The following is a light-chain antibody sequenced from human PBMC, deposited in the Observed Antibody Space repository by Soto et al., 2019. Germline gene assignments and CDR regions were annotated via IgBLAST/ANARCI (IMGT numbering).Light chain of an antibody. CDR3: NSYTSSNTRI. Sequence: QSALTQPASVSGSPGQSITISCTGTSNDIGGYNYVSWYQQHPGKAPKLIIYDFNSRPSGVSNRFSGSKSGNTDSLSISGLQAEDEADYYCNSYTSSNTRIFGGGTKLTVL. CDR1: SNDIGGYNY. J-gene: IGLJ2*01. V-gene: IGLV2-14*03. CDR2: DFN.